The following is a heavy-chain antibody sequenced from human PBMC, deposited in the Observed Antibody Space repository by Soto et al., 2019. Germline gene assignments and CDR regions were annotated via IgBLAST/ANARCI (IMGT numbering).Heavy chain of an antibody. J-gene: IGHJ5*02. D-gene: IGHD6-19*01. CDR2: IKQDGSEK. Sequence: PEGSLRLSCEASGFTFSSYWMSWVRQAPGKGLEWVANIKQDGSEKYYVDSVKGRFTISRDNAKNSLYLKVNSLRAEDTAVYYCARESSGRSRGAWTNWFDPWGQGPLDTVSS. CDR1: GFTFSSYW. CDR3: ARESSGRSRGAWTNWFDP. V-gene: IGHV3-7*01.